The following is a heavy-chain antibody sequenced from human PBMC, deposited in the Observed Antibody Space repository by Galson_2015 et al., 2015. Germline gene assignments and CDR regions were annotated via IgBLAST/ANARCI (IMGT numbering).Heavy chain of an antibody. CDR2: IWYDGSNK. CDR1: GFTFSSYG. D-gene: IGHD6-6*01. V-gene: IGHV3-33*01. Sequence: SLRLSCAASGFTFSSYGMHWVRQAPGKGLEWVAVIWYDGSNKYYADSVKGRFTISRDNSKNTLYLQMNSLRAEDTAVYYCACDVYSSSSGFYYYYGMDVWGQGTTVTVSS. J-gene: IGHJ6*02. CDR3: ACDVYSSSSGFYYYYGMDV.